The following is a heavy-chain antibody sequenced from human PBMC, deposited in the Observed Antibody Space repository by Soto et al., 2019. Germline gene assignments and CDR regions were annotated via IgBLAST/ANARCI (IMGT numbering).Heavy chain of an antibody. V-gene: IGHV4-39*01. J-gene: IGHJ4*02. D-gene: IGHD2-15*01. CDR1: GGSIYRSGYH. Sequence: SETLSLTCTVSGGSIYRSGYHWGWIRQPPGRGLEWIGNIDYNGVTYSNPSLKSRVTISRDTSKNQFSLKLTSVTAADTALYYCGKVLVGATGHTDSDSWGPGTLVTVSS. CDR3: GKVLVGATGHTDSDS. CDR2: IDYNGVT.